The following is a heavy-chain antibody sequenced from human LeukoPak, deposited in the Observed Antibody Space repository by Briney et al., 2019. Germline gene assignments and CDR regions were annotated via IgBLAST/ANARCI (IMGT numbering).Heavy chain of an antibody. CDR3: ARYYYGSGRGTYGMDV. CDR2: IYYSGST. J-gene: IGHJ6*02. Sequence: TLSLTCTVSGGSISSGDYYWSWIRQPPGKGLEWIGYIYYSGSTYYNPSPKSRVTISVDTSKNQFSLKLSSVTAADTGVYYCARYYYGSGRGTYGMDVWGQGTTVTVSS. V-gene: IGHV4-30-4*01. CDR1: GGSISSGDYY. D-gene: IGHD3-10*01.